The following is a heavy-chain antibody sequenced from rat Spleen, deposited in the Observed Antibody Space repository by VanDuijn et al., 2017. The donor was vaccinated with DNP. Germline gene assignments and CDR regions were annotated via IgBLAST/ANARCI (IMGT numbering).Heavy chain of an antibody. D-gene: IGHD1-11*01. Sequence: EVKLVESGGGLVQPGRSLKLSCAASGFTFSSFPMAWVRQAPKKGLEWVASISSGGGGTYYRDSVKGRFTISRDNAKSTLYLQMDSLRSEDTAIYYCGRGPNFGEYPDFFDCWGQGVMVTVSS. J-gene: IGHJ2*01. CDR1: GFTFSSFP. V-gene: IGHV5-46*01. CDR2: ISSGGGGT. CDR3: GRGPNFGEYPDFFDC.